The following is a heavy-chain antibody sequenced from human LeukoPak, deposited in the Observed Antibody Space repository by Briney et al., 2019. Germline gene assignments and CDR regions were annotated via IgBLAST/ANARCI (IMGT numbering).Heavy chain of an antibody. J-gene: IGHJ4*02. D-gene: IGHD6-13*01. Sequence: PSQTLSLTCTVSGGSISSGGYYWSWIRQHPGKGLEWIGYIYYSGSTYYNPSLKSRVTISVDTSKNQFSLKLSSVTAADTAVYYCARGGSSWSEYYFDYWGQGTLVTVSS. V-gene: IGHV4-31*03. CDR1: GGSISSGGYY. CDR2: IYYSGST. CDR3: ARGGSSWSEYYFDY.